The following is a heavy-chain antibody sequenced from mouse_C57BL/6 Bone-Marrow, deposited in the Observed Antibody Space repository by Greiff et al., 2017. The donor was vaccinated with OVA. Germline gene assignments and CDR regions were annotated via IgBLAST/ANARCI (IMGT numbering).Heavy chain of an antibody. V-gene: IGHV3-6*01. J-gene: IGHJ4*01. CDR1: GYSITSGYY. D-gene: IGHD4-1*01. CDR2: ISYDGSN. CDR3: ARDLGRGAMDY. Sequence: ESGPGLVKPSQSLSLTCSVTGYSITSGYYWNWIRQFPGNKLEWMGYISYDGSNNYNPSLKNRISITRDTSKNQFFLKLNSVTTEDTATYYCARDLGRGAMDYWGQGTSVTVSS.